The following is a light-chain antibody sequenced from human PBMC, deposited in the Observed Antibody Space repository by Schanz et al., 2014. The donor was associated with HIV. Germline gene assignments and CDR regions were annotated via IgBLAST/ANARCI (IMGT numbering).Light chain of an antibody. CDR3: QQYGSSPLT. CDR2: GAS. V-gene: IGKV3-20*01. J-gene: IGKJ4*01. CDR1: QSVSSSY. Sequence: EIVLTQSPGTLSLSPGERATLSCRARQSVSSSYLAWYQQKPGLAPRLLISGASSRATGIPDRFSGSGSGTDFTLTISRLEPEDFAVYYCQQYGSSPLTFGGGTKVDIK.